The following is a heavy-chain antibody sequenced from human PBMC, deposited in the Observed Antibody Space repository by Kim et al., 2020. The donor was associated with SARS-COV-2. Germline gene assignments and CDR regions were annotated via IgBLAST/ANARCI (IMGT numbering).Heavy chain of an antibody. D-gene: IGHD3-3*01. CDR1: GGSFSGYY. V-gene: IGHV4-34*01. Sequence: SETLSLTCAVYGGSFSGYYWSWIRQPPGKGLEWIGEINHSGSTNYNPSLKSLVTISVDTSKNQFSLKLSSVTAADPAVYYCARGHYDFWSGYIWSFDYWG. CDR3: ARGHYDFWSGYIWSFDY. J-gene: IGHJ4*01. CDR2: INHSGST.